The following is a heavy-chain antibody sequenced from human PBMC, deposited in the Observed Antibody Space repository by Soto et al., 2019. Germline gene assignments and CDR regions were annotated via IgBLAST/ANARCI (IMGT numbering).Heavy chain of an antibody. V-gene: IGHV2-5*02. D-gene: IGHD2-2*01. CDR2: IYWDDDK. Sequence: QITLKESGPTLVKPTQTLTLTCTFSGFSLSTSGVGVGWIRQPPGKALEWLALIYWDDDKRYSPSLKSRLTITKDTSKNQVVLTMTNMDPVDTATYYCAHRLSCSSTSCYSGFDPWGQGTPVTVSS. CDR1: GFSLSTSGVG. CDR3: AHRLSCSSTSCYSGFDP. J-gene: IGHJ5*02.